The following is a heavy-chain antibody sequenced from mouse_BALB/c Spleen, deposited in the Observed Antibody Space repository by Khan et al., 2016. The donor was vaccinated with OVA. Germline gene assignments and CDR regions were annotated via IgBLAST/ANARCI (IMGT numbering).Heavy chain of an antibody. CDR2: IWGGGST. V-gene: IGHV2-6-4*01. CDR1: GFSLSRYS. CDR3: ARNRDGGSYWYFDV. J-gene: IGHJ1*01. D-gene: IGHD3-3*01. Sequence: QVQLKESGPGLVAPSQSLSITCTVSGFSLSRYSVHWVRQPPGKGLEWLGIIWGGGSTDYNSALKSRLSISKDNSKSQVFLKMNSLQTDDTGMYYCARNRDGGSYWYFDVWGAGTTVTVSS.